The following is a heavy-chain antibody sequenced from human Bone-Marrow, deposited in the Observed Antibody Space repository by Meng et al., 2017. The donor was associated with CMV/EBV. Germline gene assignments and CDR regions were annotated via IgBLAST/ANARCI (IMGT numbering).Heavy chain of an antibody. J-gene: IGHJ4*02. Sequence: ASVKVSCKASGYTFTSYDINWVRQATGQGLEWMGWMNPNSGNTGYAQKFQGRVTMTRNTSISTAYMELSSLRSEDTAVYYCARVGERSGSYACVYWGQGTRVTVYS. D-gene: IGHD1-26*01. V-gene: IGHV1-8*01. CDR3: ARVGERSGSYACVY. CDR2: MNPNSGNT. CDR1: GYTFTSYD.